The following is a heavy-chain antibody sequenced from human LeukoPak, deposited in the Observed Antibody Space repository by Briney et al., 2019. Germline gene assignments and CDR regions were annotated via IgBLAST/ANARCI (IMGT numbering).Heavy chain of an antibody. CDR1: GGSISGYY. J-gene: IGHJ4*02. D-gene: IGHD1-1*01. Sequence: SSETLSLTCTVSGGSISGYYWSWIRQPPGKALEWIGYIYESGSTDYNPSLKSRVTISRDTSKNQVSLKLSSVTAADTAVYYCARGFAGWFNWKHRVFDYWGQGTLVTVSS. CDR3: ARGFAGWFNWKHRVFDY. CDR2: IYESGST. V-gene: IGHV4-59*12.